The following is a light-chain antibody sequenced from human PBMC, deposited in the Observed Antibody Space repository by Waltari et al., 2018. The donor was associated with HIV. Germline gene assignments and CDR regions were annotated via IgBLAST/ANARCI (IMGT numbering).Light chain of an antibody. CDR2: DVS. CDR1: SSDVGGYYY. Sequence: QSALTQPPSASGSPGQSVTISCTGTSSDVGGYYYVSWYRHHPGKAPKVMIYDVSKRPSGVPDRFSGSKSGKTASLTISGLQAEDEADYYCCSYAGMYTWVFGGGTKLTVL. J-gene: IGLJ3*02. V-gene: IGLV2-11*01. CDR3: CSYAGMYTWV.